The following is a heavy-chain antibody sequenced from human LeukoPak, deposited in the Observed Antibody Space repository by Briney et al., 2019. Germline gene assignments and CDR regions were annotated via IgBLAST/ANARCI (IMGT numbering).Heavy chain of an antibody. D-gene: IGHD3-3*01. V-gene: IGHV3-49*03. CDR3: TLSAEWRGDYYYGMDV. J-gene: IGHJ6*02. CDR1: GFTFGDYA. CDR2: IRSKTYDGTK. Sequence: GGSLRLSCTASGFTFGDYAMSWFRQAPGKGLEWVGFIRSKTYDGTKAYAASVKGRFTISRDDSKSIAYLQMNSLKTEDTAVYYCTLSAEWRGDYYYGMDVWGQGTTVTVSS.